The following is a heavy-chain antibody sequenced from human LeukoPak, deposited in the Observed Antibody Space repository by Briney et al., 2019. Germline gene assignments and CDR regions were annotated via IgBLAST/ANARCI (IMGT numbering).Heavy chain of an antibody. CDR2: ISNNGGGT. CDR3: VKDRVCGGDCYSTFDH. Sequence: GGSLRLSCSASGFXFSSYAMHWVRQAPGKGLEYVSGISNNGGGTYYADSVKGRFTISRDNSKNTLYLHMSSLREADTAVYYCVKDRVCGGDCYSTFDHWGQGILVTVSS. V-gene: IGHV3-64D*09. D-gene: IGHD2-21*02. J-gene: IGHJ4*02. CDR1: GFXFSSYA.